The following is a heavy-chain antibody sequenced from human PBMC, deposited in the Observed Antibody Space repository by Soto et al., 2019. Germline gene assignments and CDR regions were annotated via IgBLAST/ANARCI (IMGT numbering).Heavy chain of an antibody. J-gene: IGHJ3*02. CDR1: GDSVSSNSAA. Sequence: QVQLQQSGPGLVKPSQTLSLTCAISGDSVSSNSAAWNWIRQSPSRGLEWLGRTYYRSKWYNDYAVSVKSRITITPDTSMNQFSLQLTSVTPEDTAVYYCARSKDRSSSWPPNAFDIWGQGTMVTVSS. CDR2: TYYRSKWYN. CDR3: ARSKDRSSSWPPNAFDI. D-gene: IGHD6-13*01. V-gene: IGHV6-1*01.